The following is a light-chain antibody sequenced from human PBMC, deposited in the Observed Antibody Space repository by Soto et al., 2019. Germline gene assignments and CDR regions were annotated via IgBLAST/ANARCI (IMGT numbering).Light chain of an antibody. CDR2: GNN. Sequence: QSVLTQPPSVSGAPGQRVTISCTGSRSNIRTGYDVHWYQQLPGTAPKLLIYGNNNRPSGVPDRFSGSRSGTSASLAITGREAEDEADYYCQSYHSSLSGVVFGGGTKLTVL. CDR1: RSNIRTGYD. V-gene: IGLV1-40*01. J-gene: IGLJ2*01. CDR3: QSYHSSLSGVV.